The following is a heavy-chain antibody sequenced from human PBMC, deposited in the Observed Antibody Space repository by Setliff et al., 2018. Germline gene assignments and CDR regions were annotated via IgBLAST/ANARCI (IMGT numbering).Heavy chain of an antibody. CDR3: ATDLIVSARYSGSYYVDY. CDR2: VDPEDGET. V-gene: IGHV1-69-2*01. D-gene: IGHD1-26*01. J-gene: IGHJ4*02. CDR1: GGTFSSYA. Sequence: ASVKVSCKASGGTFSSYAISWVRQAPGQGLEWMGRVDPEDGETIYAEKFQGRVTITADTSTDTAYMELSSLRSEDTAVYYCATDLIVSARYSGSYYVDYWGQGTLVTVSS.